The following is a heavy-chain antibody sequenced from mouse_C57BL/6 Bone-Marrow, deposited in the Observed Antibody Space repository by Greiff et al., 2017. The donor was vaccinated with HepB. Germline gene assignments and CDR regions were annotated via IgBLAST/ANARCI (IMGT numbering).Heavy chain of an antibody. J-gene: IGHJ1*03. CDR3: GRRDTSGDGQRGFGD. CDR2: ISNVGGST. CDR1: GFTFSDYY. Sequence: EVLLVESGGGLVQPGGSLKLSCAASGFTFSDYYMYWVRHTPEKRLEWVAYISNVGGSTYYPATVKGRFTISRDNAKNTLYLQMSRLKSEDTAMCYCGRRDTSGDGQRGFGDWGKGT. V-gene: IGHV5-12*01. D-gene: IGHD2-3*01.